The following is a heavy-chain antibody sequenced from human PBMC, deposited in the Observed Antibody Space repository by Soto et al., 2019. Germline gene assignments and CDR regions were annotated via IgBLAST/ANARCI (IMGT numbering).Heavy chain of an antibody. J-gene: IGHJ4*02. V-gene: IGHV3-73*01. Sequence: EVQLVESGGGLVQPGGSLKLSCAASGFTFSGSAMHWVRQASGKGLEWVGRIRSKANSYAKAYAASVKGRFTISRDDSKNTAYLQMNSLKTEDTAVYYCTTIYDYIWGSYEGFDYWGQGTLVTVSS. D-gene: IGHD3-16*01. CDR3: TTIYDYIWGSYEGFDY. CDR2: IRSKANSYAK. CDR1: GFTFSGSA.